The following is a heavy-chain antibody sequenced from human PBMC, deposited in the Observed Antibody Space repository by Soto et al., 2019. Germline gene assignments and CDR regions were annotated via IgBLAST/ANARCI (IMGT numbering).Heavy chain of an antibody. V-gene: IGHV1-69*01. D-gene: IGHD3-10*01. J-gene: IGHJ5*02. CDR3: ARFGDSRDRGWFDP. CDR2: IIPIFGTA. CDR1: GGTFSSYA. Sequence: QVQLVQSGAEVKKPGSSVKVSCKASGGTFSSYAISWVRQAPGQGLEWMGGIIPIFGTANYAQKFQGRVTITADESTSAAYMELSSLRSEDTAVYYCARFGDSRDRGWFDPWGQGTLVTVSS.